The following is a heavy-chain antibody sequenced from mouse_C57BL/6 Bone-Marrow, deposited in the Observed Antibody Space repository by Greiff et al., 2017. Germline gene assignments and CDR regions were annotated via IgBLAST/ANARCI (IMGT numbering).Heavy chain of an antibody. J-gene: IGHJ4*01. CDR1: GYTFTDYY. CDR3: ARSRYYGSSYDYAMDY. Sequence: VQLQQSGPELVQPGASVTISCKASGYTFTDYYINWVKQRPGQGLEWIGWIFPGSGSTYYNEKFKGKATLTVGKSSSTAYMLLSSLTSEDSAVYFCARSRYYGSSYDYAMDYWGQGTSVTVSA. CDR2: IFPGSGST. V-gene: IGHV1-75*01. D-gene: IGHD1-1*01.